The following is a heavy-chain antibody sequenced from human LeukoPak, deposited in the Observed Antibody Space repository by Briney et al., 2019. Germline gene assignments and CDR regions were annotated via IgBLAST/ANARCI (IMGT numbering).Heavy chain of an antibody. CDR2: LRYDGSNK. J-gene: IGHJ4*02. D-gene: IGHD6-19*01. CDR1: GFTFSNYA. Sequence: GGSLRLSCAASGFTFSNYAMHWVRQAPGKGLEWVAFLRYDGSNKYYTDSVKGRFTISRDNSNNTLYLQMNSLRAEDTAVYYCAKAGLGSSGWPFDYWGQGTLVTVSS. V-gene: IGHV3-30*02. CDR3: AKAGLGSSGWPFDY.